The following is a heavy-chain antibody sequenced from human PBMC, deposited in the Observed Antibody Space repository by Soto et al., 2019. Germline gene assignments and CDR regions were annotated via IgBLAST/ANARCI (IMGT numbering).Heavy chain of an antibody. Sequence: ASVKVSCKVSGYTLTELSMHWVRQAPGKGLEWMGGFDPEDGETIYAQKFQGRVTMTEDTSTDTAYMELSSLRSEDTVLYCCATAAQAQQLDYNYYYGMDVWGQGTTVTVSS. CDR2: FDPEDGET. D-gene: IGHD6-13*01. J-gene: IGHJ6*02. V-gene: IGHV1-24*01. CDR3: ATAAQAQQLDYNYYYGMDV. CDR1: GYTLTELS.